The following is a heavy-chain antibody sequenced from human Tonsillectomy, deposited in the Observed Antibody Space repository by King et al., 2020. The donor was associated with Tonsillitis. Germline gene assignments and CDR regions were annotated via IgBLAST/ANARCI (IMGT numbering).Heavy chain of an antibody. CDR3: AKDLVVVTAIPGNYFDY. D-gene: IGHD2-21*02. CDR1: GFTFSSYA. V-gene: IGHV3-23*04. CDR2: ISGSGGTP. Sequence: VQLVESGGVLVQTGGSLRLSCAASGFTFSSYAMSWVRQAPGKGLEWVSAISGSGGTPYYADSVKGRFTISRDNSKNTLYLQMNRLRAEDTAVYYCAKDLVVVTAIPGNYFDYWGQGTLVTVSS. J-gene: IGHJ4*02.